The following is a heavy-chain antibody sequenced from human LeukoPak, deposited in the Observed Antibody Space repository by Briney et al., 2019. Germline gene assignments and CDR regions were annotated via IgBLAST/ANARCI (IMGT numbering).Heavy chain of an antibody. CDR1: GFTFSSYW. D-gene: IGHD6-13*01. CDR3: AKAAAGTRGDV. V-gene: IGHV3-7*03. CDR2: IRQEGSEK. J-gene: IGHJ6*04. Sequence: PGGSLRLSCAASGFTFSSYWMGWVRQAPGQGLEWVANIRQEGSEKNYADSVKGRFTISRDNAKNSLYLQMSSLRAEDTAVYHCAKAAAGTRGDVWGKGTTVTVSS.